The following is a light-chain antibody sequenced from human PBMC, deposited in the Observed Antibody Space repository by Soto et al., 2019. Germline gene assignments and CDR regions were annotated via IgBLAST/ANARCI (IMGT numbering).Light chain of an antibody. J-gene: IGKJ4*01. V-gene: IGKV3-15*01. CDR2: DAS. Sequence: EIVMTQSPATLSVSPGERATLSCRASQSVNSNLAWYRQKPGQAPRHLISDASTRATGVPARFSGSGSGTEFPLTISSLQSEDSGIYYCQQYNFLPPLTFGGGTKVEIK. CDR1: QSVNSN. CDR3: QQYNFLPPLT.